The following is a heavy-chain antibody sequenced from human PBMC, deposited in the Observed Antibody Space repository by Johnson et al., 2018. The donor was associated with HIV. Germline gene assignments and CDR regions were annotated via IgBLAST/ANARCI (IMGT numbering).Heavy chain of an antibody. CDR1: GFSFDDYA. V-gene: IGHV3-9*01. CDR2: ISWNSGNI. D-gene: IGHD1-7*01. CDR3: ARDRIPYNWNYEGDAFDI. Sequence: VQLVESGGGLVQPGRSLRLSCAASGFSFDDYAMHWVRQAPGKGLEWVSGISWNSGNIAYADSVKGRFTISRDNAKNSLYLQMNSLRAEDTAVYYCARDRIPYNWNYEGDAFDIWGQGTMVTVSS. J-gene: IGHJ3*02.